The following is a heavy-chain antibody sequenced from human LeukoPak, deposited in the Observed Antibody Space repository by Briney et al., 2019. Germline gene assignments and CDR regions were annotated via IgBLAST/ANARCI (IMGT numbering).Heavy chain of an antibody. CDR1: GGSISSYY. CDR3: ARHRGVVAMPFDS. V-gene: IGHV4-59*08. J-gene: IGHJ4*02. D-gene: IGHD2-2*01. CDR2: IYYSGST. Sequence: SETLSLTCTVSGGSISSYYWSWIRQPPGKGLEWIGYIYYSGSTNYNPSLKSRVTISVDTSKNQFSLKLASVTAADTAVYYCARHRGVVAMPFDSWGQGTLVTVSS.